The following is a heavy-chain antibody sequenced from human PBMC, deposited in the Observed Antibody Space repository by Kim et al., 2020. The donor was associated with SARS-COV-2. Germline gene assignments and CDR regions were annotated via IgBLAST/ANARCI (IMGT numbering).Heavy chain of an antibody. CDR2: IYYSGST. J-gene: IGHJ4*02. CDR3: ARGIYGDYDKGSPYFDY. D-gene: IGHD4-17*01. CDR1: GGSISSGDYY. Sequence: SETLSLTCTVSGGSISSGDYYWSWIRQPPGKGLEWIGYIYYSGSTYYNPSLKSRVTISVDTSKNQFSLKLSSVTAADTAVYYCARGIYGDYDKGSPYFDYWGQGTLVTVSS. V-gene: IGHV4-30-4*01.